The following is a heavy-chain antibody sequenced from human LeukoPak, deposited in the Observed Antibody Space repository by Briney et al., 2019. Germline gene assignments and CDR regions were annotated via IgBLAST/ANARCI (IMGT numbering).Heavy chain of an antibody. CDR2: INHSGST. D-gene: IGHD3-22*01. J-gene: IGHJ4*02. CDR3: ARGYDSGGYYAYFDY. Sequence: SETLSLTCAVYGGSFSGYYWSWIRQPPGKGLEWIGEINHSGSTNYNPSLKSRVTISVDTSKSQFSLKLSSVTAADTAVYYCARGYDSGGYYAYFDYWGQGALVTVSS. CDR1: GGSFSGYY. V-gene: IGHV4-34*01.